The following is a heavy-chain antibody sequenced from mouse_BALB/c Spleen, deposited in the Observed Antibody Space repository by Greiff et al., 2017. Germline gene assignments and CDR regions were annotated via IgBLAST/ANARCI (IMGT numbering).Heavy chain of an antibody. CDR2: ISSGSSTI. D-gene: IGHD2-1*01. CDR3: ARRGNYVDYAMDY. CDR1: GFTFSSFG. J-gene: IGHJ4*01. Sequence: EVKLVESGGGLVQPGGSRKLSCAASGFTFSSFGMHWVRQAPEKGLEWVAYISSGSSTIYYADTVKGRFTISRDNPKNTMFLQMTSLRSEDTAMYYCARRGNYVDYAMDYWGQGTSVTVSS. V-gene: IGHV5-17*02.